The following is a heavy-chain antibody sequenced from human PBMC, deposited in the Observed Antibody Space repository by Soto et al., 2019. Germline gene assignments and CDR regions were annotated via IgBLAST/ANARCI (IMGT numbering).Heavy chain of an antibody. CDR3: AKPQWELLD. J-gene: IGHJ4*02. CDR2: ISGSGDNT. V-gene: IGHV3-23*01. Sequence: EVQLLESGGGLVQPGGSLRLSCVSSGFTFSRYSMAWVRQAPGKGLEWVSSISGSGDNTHYADSVKGRFTISRDNSKNTLYLQMNSLRADDTAVYYCAKPQWELLDWGQGILVTVSS. D-gene: IGHD1-26*01. CDR1: GFTFSRYS.